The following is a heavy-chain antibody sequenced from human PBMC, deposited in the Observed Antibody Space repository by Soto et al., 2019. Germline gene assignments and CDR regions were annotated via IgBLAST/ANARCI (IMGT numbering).Heavy chain of an antibody. Sequence: QVQLVESGGGVVQPGRSLRLSCAASGFTFSSYGMHWVRQAPGKGLEWVAVNGSNKYYADSVKGRFTISRDHSKNTLYLQMNSLRAEDTAVYYCAKGNSAVSGTFPRHWGQGTMVTVSS. CDR1: GFTFSSYG. CDR3: AKGNSAVSGTFPRH. V-gene: IGHV3-30*18. J-gene: IGHJ3*01. CDR2: NGSNK. D-gene: IGHD6-19*01.